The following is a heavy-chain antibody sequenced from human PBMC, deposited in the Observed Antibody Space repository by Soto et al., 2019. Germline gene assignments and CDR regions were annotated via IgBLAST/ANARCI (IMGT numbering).Heavy chain of an antibody. CDR1: GYIFTTYG. D-gene: IGHD2-2*01. J-gene: IGHJ4*02. CDR3: ARDRYCSSSSCYLYSSSSCDY. V-gene: IGHV1-18*04. CDR2: ISANDGYT. Sequence: QVQLVQSGAGVKKPGASVKVSCKASGYIFTTYGISWVRQAPGQGLEWMGWISANDGYTNYAQKFQGRVTMTTDTSTSTAYMELRSLRSDDTAVYYCARDRYCSSSSCYLYSSSSCDYWGQGTLVTVSS.